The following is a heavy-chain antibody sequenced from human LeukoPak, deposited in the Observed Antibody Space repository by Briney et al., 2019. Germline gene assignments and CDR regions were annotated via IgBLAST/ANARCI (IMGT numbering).Heavy chain of an antibody. CDR2: IRFDGSTK. CDR3: ARGPSGYHNT. CDR1: GFTFRSYG. Sequence: GGSLRLSCAASGFTFRSYGMHWVRQAPGKGLEWVAFIRFDGSTKYYADSVKGRFTMSRDNSKNTLYLQMNSLRAEDTAVYYCARGPSGYHNTGGQGTLVTVSS. D-gene: IGHD5-12*01. V-gene: IGHV3-30*02. J-gene: IGHJ4*02.